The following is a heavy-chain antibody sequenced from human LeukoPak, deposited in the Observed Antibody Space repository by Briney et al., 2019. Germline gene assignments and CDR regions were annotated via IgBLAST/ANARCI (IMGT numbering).Heavy chain of an antibody. CDR2: IKQTSGRT. J-gene: IGHJ3*02. CDR1: GYTFTCYL. CDR3: ARGDGDGPARRAFDI. V-gene: IGHV1-2*02. Sequence: ASLKVSCKASGYTFTCYLMHWVRQAPGQGRAWVEWIKQTSGRTNKVQKVQGRVIMTRDSSLSTAYTEVSRVRSDDTAVYYGARGDGDGPARRAFDIWGQGTMVTVSS. D-gene: IGHD7-27*01.